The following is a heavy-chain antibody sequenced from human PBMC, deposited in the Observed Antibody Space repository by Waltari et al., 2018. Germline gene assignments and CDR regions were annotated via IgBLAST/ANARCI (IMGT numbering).Heavy chain of an antibody. CDR3: ASTTVTTKNGFGR. CDR2: ISSSGSTI. J-gene: IGHJ4*02. V-gene: IGHV3-48*03. CDR1: GFTFSSYE. Sequence: EVQLVESGGGLVQPGGSLRLSCAASGFTFSSYEMNWVRQAPGKGLEWVSYISSSGSTIYYADSVKGRFTISRDNAKNSLYLQMNSLRAEDTAVYYCASTTVTTKNGFGRWGQGTLVTVSS. D-gene: IGHD4-17*01.